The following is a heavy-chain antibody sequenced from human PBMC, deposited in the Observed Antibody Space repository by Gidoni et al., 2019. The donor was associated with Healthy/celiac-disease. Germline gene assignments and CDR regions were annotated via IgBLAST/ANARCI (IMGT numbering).Heavy chain of an antibody. CDR2: ISYDGSNK. CDR1: GFTFSSYG. J-gene: IGHJ4*02. V-gene: IGHV3-30*18. D-gene: IGHD1-1*01. Sequence: VQLVESGGGVVQPGRSLRLSCAASGFTFSSYGMHWVRQAPGKGLEWVAVISYDGSNKYYADSVKGRFTISRDNSKNTLYLQMNSLRAEDTAVYYCAKGIDGYKTTDNPFDYWGQGTLVTVSS. CDR3: AKGIDGYKTTDNPFDY.